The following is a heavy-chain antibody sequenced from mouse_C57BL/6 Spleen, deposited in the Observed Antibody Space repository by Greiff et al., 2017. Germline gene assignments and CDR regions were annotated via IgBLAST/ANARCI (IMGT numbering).Heavy chain of an antibody. CDR2: IHPSDSDT. Sequence: QVQLKQPGAELVKPGASVKVSCKASGYTFTSYWMHWVKQRPGQGLEWIGRIHPSDSDTNYNQKFKGKATLTVDKSSSTAYMQLSSLTSEDSAVYYCAIEVVYYGSSYPDYWGQGTTLTVSS. CDR1: GYTFTSYW. CDR3: AIEVVYYGSSYPDY. D-gene: IGHD1-1*01. V-gene: IGHV1-74*01. J-gene: IGHJ2*01.